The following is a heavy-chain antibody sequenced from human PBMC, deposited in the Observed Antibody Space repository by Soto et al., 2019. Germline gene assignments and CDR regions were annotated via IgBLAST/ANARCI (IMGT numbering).Heavy chain of an antibody. V-gene: IGHV4-4*07. D-gene: IGHD2-2*02. CDR2: IYTSGST. CDR3: ARGLGYCSSTSCYMAHNWFDP. Sequence: PSETLSLTCTVSGGSISSYYWSWIRQPAGKGLEWIGRIYTSGSTNYNPSLKSRVTMSVDTSKNQFSLKLSSVTAADTAVYYCARGLGYCSSTSCYMAHNWFDPWGQGTLVTVS. CDR1: GGSISSYY. J-gene: IGHJ5*02.